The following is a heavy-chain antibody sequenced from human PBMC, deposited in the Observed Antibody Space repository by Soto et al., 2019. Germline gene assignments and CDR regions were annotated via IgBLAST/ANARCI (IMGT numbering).Heavy chain of an antibody. CDR2: IYYSGST. CDR1: GGSINSYY. V-gene: IGHV4-59*01. CDR3: ARSPIEAAVKGDFDY. J-gene: IGHJ4*02. Sequence: SETLSLTCSVSGGSINSYYWSWIRQPPGKGLEWIGYIYYSGSTNYNPSLKSRITISVDTSKNQFSLRLSSVTAADTAVYYCARSPIEAAVKGDFDYWGQGTLVTVSS. D-gene: IGHD6-13*01.